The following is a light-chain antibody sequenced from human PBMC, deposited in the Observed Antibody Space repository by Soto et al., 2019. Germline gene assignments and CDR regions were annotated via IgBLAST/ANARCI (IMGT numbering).Light chain of an antibody. CDR3: QQVNDYPIT. CDR2: DAS. CDR1: QSFSTW. Sequence: DIQMTQSPSTLSAVVGDSVTITCRASQSFSTWLAWYQQKPGKAPKLLIYDASSVESGVPSRFSGSGSGTEFTLTISSLQPEDFATYHCQQVNDYPITFGQGTRLEIK. V-gene: IGKV1-5*01. J-gene: IGKJ5*01.